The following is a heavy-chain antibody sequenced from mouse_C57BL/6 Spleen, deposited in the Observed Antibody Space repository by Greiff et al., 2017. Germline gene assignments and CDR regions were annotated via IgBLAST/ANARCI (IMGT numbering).Heavy chain of an antibody. CDR1: GYAFSSYW. Sequence: QVQLQQSGAELVKPGASVKISCKASGYAFSSYWMNWVKQRPGKGLEWIGQIYPGDGDTNYNGKFKGKATLTADKSSSTAYMQLSSLTSADAAVYFCARGWLLNVDYFDYWGQGTTLTVSS. J-gene: IGHJ2*01. D-gene: IGHD2-3*01. V-gene: IGHV1-80*01. CDR3: ARGWLLNVDYFDY. CDR2: IYPGDGDT.